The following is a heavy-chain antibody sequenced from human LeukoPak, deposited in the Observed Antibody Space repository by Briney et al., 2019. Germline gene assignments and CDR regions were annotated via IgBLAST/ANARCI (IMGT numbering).Heavy chain of an antibody. CDR3: ARDKNTEGVDY. CDR1: GFTFSSYA. CDR2: ISYDGSNK. J-gene: IGHJ4*02. D-gene: IGHD3-16*01. V-gene: IGHV3-30*04. Sequence: GRSLRLSCAASGFTFSSYAMHWVRQAPGKGLEWVAVISYDGSNKYYADSVKGRFTISRDNSKNTLYLQMNSLRAEDTAVYYCARDKNTEGVDYWGQGTLVTVSS.